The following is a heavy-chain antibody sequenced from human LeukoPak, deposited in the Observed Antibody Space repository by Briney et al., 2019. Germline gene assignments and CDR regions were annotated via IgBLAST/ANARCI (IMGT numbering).Heavy chain of an antibody. CDR3: AKVLTAAGLDL. CDR1: GGSMSDSIT. D-gene: IGHD6-25*01. V-gene: IGHV4/OR15-8*01. CDR2: IHDDGRT. Sequence: SETLSLTCSVSGGSMSDSITWGWVRQPPGKGLEWLANIHDDGRTAPNPSLRSRLTISQDRSKNQFSLKVSSVTAADTAFYYCAKVLTAAGLDLWGQGILVTVST. J-gene: IGHJ5*02.